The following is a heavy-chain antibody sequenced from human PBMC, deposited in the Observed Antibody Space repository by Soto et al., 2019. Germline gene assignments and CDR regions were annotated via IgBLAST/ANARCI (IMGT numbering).Heavy chain of an antibody. CDR2: IYWDDDK. D-gene: IGHD3-16*01. V-gene: IGHV2-5*02. Sequence: QITLKESGPTLVKPTQTLTLTCTVSGFSLNTYGVGVGWIRQPPGKALEWLALIYWDDDKRYSPSLKSRLTIPNDTSKNKVVLTMTNNDPVETVTYYCARALGSWGAYYFDYWGQGTLVTVSS. J-gene: IGHJ4*02. CDR3: ARALGSWGAYYFDY. CDR1: GFSLNTYGVG.